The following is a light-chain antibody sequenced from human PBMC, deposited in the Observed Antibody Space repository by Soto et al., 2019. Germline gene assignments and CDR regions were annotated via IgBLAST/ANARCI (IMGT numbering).Light chain of an antibody. CDR2: GAS. Sequence: ELVMTQSPPTLSVSPGERATLSCRASQSVSSNLAWYQQKPGQAPRLLIYGASTRATGIPARFSGSGSGTEFTLTISSLQSEDFAVYYCQQYNNWPFTFGHGTKVDI. V-gene: IGKV3-15*01. CDR3: QQYNNWPFT. J-gene: IGKJ3*01. CDR1: QSVSSN.